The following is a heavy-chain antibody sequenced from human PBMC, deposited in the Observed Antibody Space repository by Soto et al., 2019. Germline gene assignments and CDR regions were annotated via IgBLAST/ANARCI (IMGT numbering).Heavy chain of an antibody. Sequence: GGSLRLSCTGSGFTFGDYAMSWSRQAPGKGLEWVGVIRSKAYGGTTESAASVKGRFTISRDDSRSIAYLQMNSLQSEDTGVYYCTRYTSTSRYSYFGMDVWGHGTTGTVSS. J-gene: IGHJ6*02. CDR3: TRYTSTSRYSYFGMDV. CDR1: GFTFGDYA. CDR2: IRSKAYGGTT. V-gene: IGHV3-49*03. D-gene: IGHD2-2*01.